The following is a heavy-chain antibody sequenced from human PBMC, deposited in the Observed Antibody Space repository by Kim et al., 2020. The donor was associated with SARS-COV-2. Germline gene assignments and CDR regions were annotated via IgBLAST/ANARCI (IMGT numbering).Heavy chain of an antibody. D-gene: IGHD3-10*01. CDR3: AKDNGGHGYGSGSYYFRPLLTTLAQPDY. CDR1: GFTFSSYA. Sequence: GGSLRLSCAASGFTFSSYAMSWVRQAPGKGLEWVSAISGSGGSTYYADSVKGRFTISRDNSKNTLYLQMNSLRAEDTAVYYCAKDNGGHGYGSGSYYFRPLLTTLAQPDYWGQGTLVTVSS. J-gene: IGHJ4*02. V-gene: IGHV3-23*01. CDR2: ISGSGGST.